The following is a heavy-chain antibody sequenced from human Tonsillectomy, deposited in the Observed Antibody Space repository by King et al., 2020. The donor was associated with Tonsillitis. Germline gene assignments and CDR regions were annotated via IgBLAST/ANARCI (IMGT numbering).Heavy chain of an antibody. CDR2: IYYSGST. CDR1: GGSISSSSYY. D-gene: IGHD5-18*01. J-gene: IGHJ3*02. V-gene: IGHV4-39*01. CDR3: ARQTDTPDAFEI. Sequence: LQLQESGPGLVKPSETLSLTCTVSGGSISSSSYYWGWIRQPPGKGLEWIGSIYYSGSTSYNPSLKSRVTISVDTSKNQVSLKLSSVTAADTAVYDCARQTDTPDAFEIWGQGTMVTVSS.